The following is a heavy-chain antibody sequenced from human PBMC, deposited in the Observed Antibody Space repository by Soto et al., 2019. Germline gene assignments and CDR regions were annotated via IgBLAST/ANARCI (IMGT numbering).Heavy chain of an antibody. V-gene: IGHV1-2*02. CDR2: INADSGDT. CDR3: ATRDYDILTGYLHI. CDR1: EHTSTIYY. D-gene: IGHD3-9*01. J-gene: IGHJ1*01. Sequence: QAHLVQSGAEVRKPGASVKVSCQALEHTSTIYYIHWVRQARGQGLEWMGWINADSGDTTYAEDFRGRVTFTRDTSTSTLHMELSRLRLDDTAMYFCATRDYDILTGYLHIWGQGTLITVSS.